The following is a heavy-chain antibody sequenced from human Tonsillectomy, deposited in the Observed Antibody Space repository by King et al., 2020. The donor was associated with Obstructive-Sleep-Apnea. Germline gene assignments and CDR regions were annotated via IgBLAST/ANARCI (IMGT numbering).Heavy chain of an antibody. CDR1: GYSISSGYF. J-gene: IGHJ4*02. CDR2: IYHSGST. D-gene: IGHD6-13*01. V-gene: IGHV4-38-2*02. CDR3: ARLMAVAAPRWSVLFDY. Sequence: VQLQESGPGLVKPSETLSLTCNVSGYSISSGYFWGWIRQPPGKGLEWIGSIYHSGSTYYSPSLKSRVTISVDTSNNQFSLKLRSVTAADTAVYYCARLMAVAAPRWSVLFDYWGQGTLVPVSS.